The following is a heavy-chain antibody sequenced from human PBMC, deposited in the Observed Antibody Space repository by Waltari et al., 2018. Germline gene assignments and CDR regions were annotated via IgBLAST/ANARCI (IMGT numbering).Heavy chain of an antibody. Sequence: QVQLQQWGAGLLKPSETLSLTCAVYGGSFSGYYWSWIRQPPGKGLEWIGEINHSGRTNYNPSLKSRVTISVDTSKNQFSLKLSSVTAADTAVYYWAGFGELLSDFDYWGQGTLVTVSS. CDR3: AGFGELLSDFDY. J-gene: IGHJ4*02. V-gene: IGHV4-34*01. CDR1: GGSFSGYY. D-gene: IGHD3-10*01. CDR2: INHSGRT.